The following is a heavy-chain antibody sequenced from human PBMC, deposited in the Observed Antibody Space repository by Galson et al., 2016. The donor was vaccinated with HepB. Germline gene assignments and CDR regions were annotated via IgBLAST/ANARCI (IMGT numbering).Heavy chain of an antibody. V-gene: IGHV4-61*01. CDR3: ASLGYCGGGTCSSTSFS. CDR1: GDSVTSGNYY. CDR2: VYYSGYT. Sequence: ETLSLTCTVSGDSVTSGNYYWSWIRQPPGKGLEWIGYVYYSGYTNYNPALKSRVTVSADTSKNQYSLTLSSVTAADTAVYFCASLGYCGGGTCSSTSFSWGQGTLVTVSS. J-gene: IGHJ5*02. D-gene: IGHD2-15*01.